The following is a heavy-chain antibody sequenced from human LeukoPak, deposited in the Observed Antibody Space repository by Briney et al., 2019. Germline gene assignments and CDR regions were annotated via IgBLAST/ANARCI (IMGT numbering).Heavy chain of an antibody. D-gene: IGHD2-2*02. J-gene: IGHJ4*02. V-gene: IGHV4-34*01. CDR3: ARVGYCSSTSCYKNTNFDY. Sequence: PSETLSLTCAVYGGSFSGYYWSWIRQPPGKGLEWIGEINHSGSTNYNPSLKSRATISVDTSKNQFSLKLSSVTAADTAVYYCARVGYCSSTSCYKNTNFDYWGQGTLVTVSS. CDR1: GGSFSGYY. CDR2: INHSGST.